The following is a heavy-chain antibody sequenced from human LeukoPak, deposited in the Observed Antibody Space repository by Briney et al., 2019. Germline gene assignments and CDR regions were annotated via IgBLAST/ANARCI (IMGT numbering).Heavy chain of an antibody. CDR2: ISSSSSYI. D-gene: IGHD3-22*01. CDR3: AKDPHYYDSSDYFDY. J-gene: IGHJ4*02. V-gene: IGHV3-21*04. Sequence: GGSLRLSCAASGFTFSSYSMNWVRQAPGKGLEWVSSISSSSSYIYYADSVKGRFTISRDNSKNTLYLQMNSLRAEDTAVYYCAKDPHYYDSSDYFDYWGQGTLVTVSS. CDR1: GFTFSSYS.